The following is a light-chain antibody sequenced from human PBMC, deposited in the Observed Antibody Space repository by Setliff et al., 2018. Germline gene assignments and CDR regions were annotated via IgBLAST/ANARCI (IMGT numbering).Light chain of an antibody. CDR2: EVN. CDR3: CSFTTSATVV. Sequence: QSALTQPASVSGSPGQSITISCVGTSADVGSSKYVSWYQQHPDKAPKLIFYEVNNRPSGISNRFFGSKSGNTASLTISGLQAGDEADYYCCSFTTSATVVFGPGTKVT. CDR1: SADVGSSKY. V-gene: IGLV2-14*01. J-gene: IGLJ1*01.